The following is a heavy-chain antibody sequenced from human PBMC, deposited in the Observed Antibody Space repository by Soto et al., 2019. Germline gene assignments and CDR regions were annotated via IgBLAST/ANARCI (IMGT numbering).Heavy chain of an antibody. D-gene: IGHD5-12*01. CDR2: ISSSSSYI. CDR3: ARDGGYDRGPNRNWFDP. Sequence: TGGSLRLSCAASGFTISSYSMNWVRQAPGKGLEWVSSISSSSSYIYYADSVKGRFTISRDNAKNSLYLQMNSLRAEDTAVYYCARDGGYDRGPNRNWFDPWGQGTLVTVSS. V-gene: IGHV3-21*01. CDR1: GFTISSYS. J-gene: IGHJ5*02.